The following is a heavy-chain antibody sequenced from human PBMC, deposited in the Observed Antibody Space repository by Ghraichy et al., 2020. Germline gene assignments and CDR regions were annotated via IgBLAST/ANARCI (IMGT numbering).Heavy chain of an antibody. D-gene: IGHD1-26*01. CDR3: ARRRPRGREDVFDI. CDR2: IYYSGST. Sequence: SETLSLTCTVSGGSISSDYWSWIRQPPGKGLEWIGHIYYSGSTNYNPSLKSRVTISVDTSKNQFSLKLISVTAADTAVYYCARRRPRGREDVFDIWGQGTMVTVSS. CDR1: GGSISSDY. V-gene: IGHV4-59*01. J-gene: IGHJ3*02.